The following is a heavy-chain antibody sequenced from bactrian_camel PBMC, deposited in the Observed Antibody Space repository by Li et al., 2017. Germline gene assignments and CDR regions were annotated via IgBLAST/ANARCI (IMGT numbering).Heavy chain of an antibody. V-gene: IGHV3S1*01. D-gene: IGHD3*01. Sequence: QVQLVESGGGSVQAGGSLRLTCEYSQSRYCMGWFRQGPGKEREGVASISGDGRTTYGDSVKGRFTISRDKSKNTLYLQLNSLKTEDTAMYYCTIGRFGYDCNSGSSCGQGTQVTVS. J-gene: IGHJ4*01. CDR2: SISGDGRT. CDR1: SQSRYC.